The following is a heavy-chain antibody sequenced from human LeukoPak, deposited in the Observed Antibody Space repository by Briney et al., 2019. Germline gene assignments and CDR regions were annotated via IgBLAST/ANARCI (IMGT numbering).Heavy chain of an antibody. V-gene: IGHV4-59*01. CDR3: ARGDPQPYFDY. CDR1: GGSISTYY. CDR2: IYYTGST. Sequence: SETLSLTCNVSGGSISTYYWSWIRQSPGKGLEWIGYIYYTGSTNYNPSLKSRVTISVDTSKNQFSLKLSSVTAADTAVYYCARGDPQPYFDYWGQGTLVTVSS. J-gene: IGHJ4*02.